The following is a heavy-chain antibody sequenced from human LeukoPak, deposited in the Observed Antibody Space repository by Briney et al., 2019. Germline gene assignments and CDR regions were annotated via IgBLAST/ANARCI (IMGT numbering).Heavy chain of an antibody. Sequence: PGGSLRLSCAASGFALRTYGMHWVRQAPGKGLEWVAHISYDGSSKDYADSVKGRFTISRDNSKNTLYLQMNSLRAEDTAVYYCTSNFDFWGQGTLVTVSS. CDR2: ISYDGSSK. V-gene: IGHV3-30*03. J-gene: IGHJ4*02. CDR1: GFALRTYG. CDR3: TSNFDF.